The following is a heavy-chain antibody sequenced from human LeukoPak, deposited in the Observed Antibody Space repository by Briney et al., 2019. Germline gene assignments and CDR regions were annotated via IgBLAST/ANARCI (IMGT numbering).Heavy chain of an antibody. CDR1: GYTFTSYG. CDR2: ISAYNGNT. Sequence: ASVKVSCKASGYTFTSYGISWVRQAPGQGLEWMGWISAYNGNTNYAQKLQGRVTMTTDTSTSTAYMELRSLRSDDTAVYYCARDLSHEYRSIYCSSTSCHPLDYWGQGTLVTVSS. CDR3: ARDLSHEYRSIYCSSTSCHPLDY. D-gene: IGHD2-2*01. V-gene: IGHV1-18*01. J-gene: IGHJ4*02.